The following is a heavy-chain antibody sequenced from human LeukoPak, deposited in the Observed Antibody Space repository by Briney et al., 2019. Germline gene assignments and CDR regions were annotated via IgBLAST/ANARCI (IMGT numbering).Heavy chain of an antibody. D-gene: IGHD1-26*01. CDR3: AKGYGWEASYYYYYMDV. CDR1: GFTFSSYG. CDR2: IRYDGSNK. J-gene: IGHJ6*03. Sequence: GGSLRLSCAASGFTFSSYGMHWVRQAPGKGLEWVAFIRYDGSNKYYVDSVKGRFTISRDNSKNTLYLQMNSLRAEDTAAYYCAKGYGWEASYYYYYMDVWGKGTTVTISS. V-gene: IGHV3-30*02.